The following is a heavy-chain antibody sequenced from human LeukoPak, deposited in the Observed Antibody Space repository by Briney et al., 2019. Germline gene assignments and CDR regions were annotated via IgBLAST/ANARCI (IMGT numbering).Heavy chain of an antibody. V-gene: IGHV1-69*05. CDR2: IIPIFGTA. J-gene: IGHJ5*02. Sequence: ASVKVSCKASGGTFSSYAISWVRQAPGQGLEWMGGIIPIFGTANYAQKFQGRVTITTDESTSTAYMELSSLRSEDTAVYYCARDLWSGYYQYNWFDPWGQGTLVTVSS. CDR1: GGTFSSYA. CDR3: ARDLWSGYYQYNWFDP. D-gene: IGHD3-3*01.